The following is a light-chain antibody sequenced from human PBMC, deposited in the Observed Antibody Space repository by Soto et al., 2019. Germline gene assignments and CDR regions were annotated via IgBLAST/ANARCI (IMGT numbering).Light chain of an antibody. Sequence: QSALTQPPSASGSPGQSVTISCTGTNSDVGGYNYVSWYQQHPGRAPKLMIYEVSKRPSGVPDRFSGSKSGNTASLTVSGLQAEDEADYYCSSYAGSSNVVFGGGTKVTVL. J-gene: IGLJ3*02. CDR1: NSDVGGYNY. V-gene: IGLV2-8*01. CDR3: SSYAGSSNVV. CDR2: EVS.